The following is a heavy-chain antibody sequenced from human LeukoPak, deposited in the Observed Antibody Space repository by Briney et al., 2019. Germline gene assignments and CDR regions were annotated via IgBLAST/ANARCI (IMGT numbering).Heavy chain of an antibody. Sequence: GGALRLSCAASGFTFSSYWMSWVRQAPGKGLEWVAVIWYDGSNKYYADSVKGRFTISRDNSKNTLYLQMNSLRAEDTAVYYCARGRYGDVLFDYWGQGTLVTVSS. CDR1: GFTFSSYW. D-gene: IGHD4-17*01. V-gene: IGHV3-33*08. CDR2: IWYDGSNK. CDR3: ARGRYGDVLFDY. J-gene: IGHJ4*02.